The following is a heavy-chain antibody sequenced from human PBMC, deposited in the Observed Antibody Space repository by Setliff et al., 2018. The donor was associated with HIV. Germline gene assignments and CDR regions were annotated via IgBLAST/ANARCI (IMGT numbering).Heavy chain of an antibody. J-gene: IGHJ4*02. CDR3: AIDVIGGWLRPMPDF. Sequence: SVKVSCKASGTNLDSFVITWVRQASGQGLEWMGGITPVIGRPNYAQKFHGRVTITAEKSTNTAYMELTSLTSDDTAVYYCAIDVIGGWLRPMPDFWGPGTLVTVSS. V-gene: IGHV1-69*10. D-gene: IGHD5-12*01. CDR1: GTNLDSFV. CDR2: ITPVIGRP.